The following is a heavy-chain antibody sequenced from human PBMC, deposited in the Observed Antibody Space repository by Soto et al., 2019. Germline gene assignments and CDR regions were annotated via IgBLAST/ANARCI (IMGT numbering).Heavy chain of an antibody. CDR3: ATIGGAYDSNNWFDP. CDR2: IYHSGST. J-gene: IGHJ5*02. D-gene: IGHD5-12*01. Sequence: SETLSLTCTVSGGSINKNYWGWIRQSPGKGLEWIGHIYHSGSTKYNSSLKSRVVISIDASRNQFSLRLTSVTAADTAIYYCATIGGAYDSNNWFDPWGQGALVTVSS. V-gene: IGHV4-59*03. CDR1: GGSINKNY.